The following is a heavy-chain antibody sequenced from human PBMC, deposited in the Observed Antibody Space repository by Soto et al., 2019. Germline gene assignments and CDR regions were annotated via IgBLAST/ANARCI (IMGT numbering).Heavy chain of an antibody. Sequence: ASVKVSCKASGYTFTGYYMHWVRQAPGQGLEWMGWINPNSGGTNYAQKLQGRVTMTTDTSTSTAYMELRSLRSDDTAVYYCARLDTVGGRVSYWGQGTLVTVSS. CDR2: INPNSGGT. V-gene: IGHV1-2*02. J-gene: IGHJ4*02. CDR3: ARLDTVGGRVSY. D-gene: IGHD1-26*01. CDR1: GYTFTGYY.